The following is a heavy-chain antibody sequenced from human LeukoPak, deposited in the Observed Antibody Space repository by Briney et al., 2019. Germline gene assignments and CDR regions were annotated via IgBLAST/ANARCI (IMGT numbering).Heavy chain of an antibody. CDR1: GFTFSSYS. CDR3: GRDNGGDGWFDP. D-gene: IGHD2-21*01. J-gene: IGHJ5*02. Sequence: GGSLRLSCAASGFTFSSYSMNWVRQAPGKGLEWVSSISSSSSYIYYADSVKGRFTISRDNAKNSLYLQMNSLRAEDTAVYYCGRDNGGDGWFDPWGQGTLVTVSS. CDR2: ISSSSSYI. V-gene: IGHV3-21*01.